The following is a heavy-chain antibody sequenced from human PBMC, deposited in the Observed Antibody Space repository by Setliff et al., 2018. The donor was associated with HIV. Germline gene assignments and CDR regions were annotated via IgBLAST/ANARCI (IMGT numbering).Heavy chain of an antibody. CDR3: ARLRGSSGYYVFDY. J-gene: IGHJ4*02. Sequence: PSETLSLTCTVSDSGTYYWSWIRQPAGKGLEWIGRVSSRGDTNYNPSLKSRVTMSVDTSKNQFSLKLTSVTASDTAVYYCARLRGSSGYYVFDYWGQGTRVTVSS. D-gene: IGHD3-22*01. CDR1: DSGTYY. V-gene: IGHV4-4*07. CDR2: VSSRGDT.